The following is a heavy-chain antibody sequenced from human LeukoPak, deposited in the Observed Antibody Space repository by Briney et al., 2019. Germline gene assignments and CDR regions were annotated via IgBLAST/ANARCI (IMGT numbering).Heavy chain of an antibody. CDR2: INSKSGGT. Sequence: ASVKVSCKASGYTFIGYYMHWVRQAPGQGLEWMGWINSKSGGTNYAQKFQSRVAMTKDTSTSTAYMERSRLRTGDTAAYYCARGGNYYDSSGYYDDAFDIWSQGTMVTVSS. V-gene: IGHV1-2*02. CDR1: GYTFIGYY. D-gene: IGHD3-22*01. CDR3: ARGGNYYDSSGYYDDAFDI. J-gene: IGHJ3*02.